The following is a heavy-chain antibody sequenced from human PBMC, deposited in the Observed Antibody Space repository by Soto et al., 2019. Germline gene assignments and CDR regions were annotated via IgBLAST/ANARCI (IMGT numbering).Heavy chain of an antibody. CDR1: GFTFSDYY. V-gene: IGHV3-11*06. Sequence: QVHLVESGGGLVKPGGSLRLSCEASGFTFSDYYMSWIRQAPGKGLEYVSYIVSSSAYTNYADSVKGRFTISRDNAKNSLYLEVNSLRAEDTAVYYCARLRAAGWYMGGYLEYWGQGTPVIVSS. CDR2: IVSSSAYT. CDR3: ARLRAAGWYMGGYLEY. J-gene: IGHJ4*02. D-gene: IGHD6-19*01.